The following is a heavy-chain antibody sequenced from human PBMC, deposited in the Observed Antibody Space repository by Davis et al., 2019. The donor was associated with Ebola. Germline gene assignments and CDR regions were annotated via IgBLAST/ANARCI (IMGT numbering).Heavy chain of an antibody. J-gene: IGHJ4*02. V-gene: IGHV3-21*04. CDR1: GFTFSSYN. CDR3: ARGPGSL. CDR2: ISRSSSHK. D-gene: IGHD2-15*01. Sequence: GESLKISCAASGFTFSSYNMNWVRQAPGKGLEWVSSISRSSSHKYYADSVKGRFTISRDNAKNSLYLQMNSLRVEDTAVYYCARGPGSLWGQGTLVTVSS.